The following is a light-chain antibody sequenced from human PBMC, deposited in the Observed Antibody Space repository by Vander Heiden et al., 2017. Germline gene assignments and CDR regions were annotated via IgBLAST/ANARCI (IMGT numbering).Light chain of an antibody. J-gene: IGKJ3*01. Sequence: EIVLTQSPGTLSLFPGERATLSCRASQSVSSSYLAWYQQKPGQAPRLLIYGASSRATGIPDRFSGSGSGTDFTLTISRLEPEDFAVYYCQQYGSSPFTFGPGPKWISN. CDR3: QQYGSSPFT. CDR1: QSVSSSY. CDR2: GAS. V-gene: IGKV3-20*01.